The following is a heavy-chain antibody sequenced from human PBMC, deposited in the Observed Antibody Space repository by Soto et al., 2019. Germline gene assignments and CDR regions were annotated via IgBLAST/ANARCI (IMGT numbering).Heavy chain of an antibody. D-gene: IGHD3-16*01. CDR3: ARWGESYYYYGMDV. Sequence: PGGSLRLSCAASGFTFSSYDMHWVRQATGKGLEWVSAIGTAGDTYYPGSVKGRFTISRENAKNSLYLQMNSLRAEDTAVYYCARWGESYYYYGMDVWGQGTTVTVSS. V-gene: IGHV3-13*01. CDR1: GFTFSSYD. J-gene: IGHJ6*02. CDR2: IGTAGDT.